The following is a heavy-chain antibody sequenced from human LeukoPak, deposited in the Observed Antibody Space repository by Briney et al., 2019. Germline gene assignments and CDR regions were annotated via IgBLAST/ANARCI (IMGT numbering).Heavy chain of an antibody. V-gene: IGHV3-7*05. D-gene: IGHD3-9*01. J-gene: IGHJ6*02. CDR2: IKQDGSEE. CDR3: AKVVQVLTGYYISYGMDV. Sequence: GGSLRLSCEASGFTFSSYWMSWVRQAPGKGLEWVANIKQDGSEEYCVDSVKGRFTISRDNAKNSLYLVMNSLRGEDTAVYYCAKVVQVLTGYYISYGMDVWGQGTTVTVSS. CDR1: GFTFSSYW.